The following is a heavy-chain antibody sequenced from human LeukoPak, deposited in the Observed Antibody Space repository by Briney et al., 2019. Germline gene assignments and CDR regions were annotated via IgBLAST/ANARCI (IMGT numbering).Heavy chain of an antibody. J-gene: IGHJ4*02. CDR3: ARITWTGVAY. D-gene: IGHD3/OR15-3a*01. Sequence: GGSLRLSCAASGFTFGGYWMSWVRQAPGKGLQGVADINEGGSQKFVVDSVKGRFTVSRDNARNSLYLHMNRLRVEDTATYYCARITWTGVAYWGQGTLVTVSS. CDR2: INEGGSQK. V-gene: IGHV3-7*01. CDR1: GFTFGGYW.